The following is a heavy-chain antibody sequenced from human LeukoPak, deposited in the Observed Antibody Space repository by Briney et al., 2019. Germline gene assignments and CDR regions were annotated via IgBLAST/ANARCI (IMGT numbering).Heavy chain of an antibody. J-gene: IGHJ4*02. CDR1: GGSIISNSYS. CDR2: IYHSGST. CDR3: ARGLNDYGDYVVDY. Sequence: TSETLSLTCTVSGGSIISNSYSWSWIRQPPGKGLEWIGYIYHSGSTYYNPSLKSRVTISVDRSKNQFSLKLSSVTAADTAVYYCARGLNDYGDYVVDYWGQGTLVTVSS. V-gene: IGHV4-30-2*01. D-gene: IGHD4-17*01.